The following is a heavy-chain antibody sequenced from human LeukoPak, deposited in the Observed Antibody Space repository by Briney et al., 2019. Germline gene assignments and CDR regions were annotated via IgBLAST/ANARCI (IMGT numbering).Heavy chain of an antibody. V-gene: IGHV4-39*02. CDR2: ISYSGST. CDR1: GGSFSSSSYY. CDR3: ATSQSGYNYGYHFYS. Sequence: KSSETLSLTCSVSGGSFSSSSYYWGWIRQPPGKRLEWIGSISYSGSTFYNPSLKSRVTISVDTSKNHFSLKLSSVAAADTALYYCATSQSGYNYGYHFYSWGQGILVTVSS. J-gene: IGHJ4*02. D-gene: IGHD5-18*01.